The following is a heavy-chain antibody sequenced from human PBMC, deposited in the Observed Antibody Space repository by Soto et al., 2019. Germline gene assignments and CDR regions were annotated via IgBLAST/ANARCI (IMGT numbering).Heavy chain of an antibody. D-gene: IGHD6-6*01. J-gene: IGHJ6*02. Sequence: SLRISCNGSGYSCTSYWIGWVRQMPGKGLEWMGIIYPGDSDTRYSPSFQGQVTISADKSISTAYLQWSSLQASDTAMYYCARLRDIAAPFYGMGVWGQGTTVTVS. V-gene: IGHV5-51*01. CDR1: GYSCTSYW. CDR3: ARLRDIAAPFYGMGV. CDR2: IYPGDSDT.